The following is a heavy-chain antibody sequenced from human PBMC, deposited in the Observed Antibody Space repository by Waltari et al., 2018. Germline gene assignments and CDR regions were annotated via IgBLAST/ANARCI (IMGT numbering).Heavy chain of an antibody. CDR2: ISWDGGST. D-gene: IGHD5-18*01. J-gene: IGHJ4*02. Sequence: EVQLVESGGVVVQPGGSMRLPRAASGFTCDDCTMPWRRQAPWKGLELVSLISWDGGSTYYADSVKGRFTISRDNSKNSLYLQMNSLRTEDTALYYCALGRGYSYEIDYWGQGTLVTVSS. CDR3: ALGRGYSYEIDY. V-gene: IGHV3-43*01. CDR1: GFTCDDCT.